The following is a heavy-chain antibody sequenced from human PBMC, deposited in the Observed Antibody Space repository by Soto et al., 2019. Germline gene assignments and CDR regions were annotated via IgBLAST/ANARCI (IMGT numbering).Heavy chain of an antibody. J-gene: IGHJ3*02. CDR3: ARVQAWDGDYGGAFDI. CDR1: GYTFTGYY. V-gene: IGHV1-2*04. CDR2: INPNSGGT. D-gene: IGHD4-17*01. Sequence: ASVKVSCKASGYTFTGYYMHWVRQAPGQGLEWMGWINPNSGGTNYAQKFQGWVTMTRDTSISTAYMELSSLRSDDTAVYYCARVQAWDGDYGGAFDIWGQGTMATVSS.